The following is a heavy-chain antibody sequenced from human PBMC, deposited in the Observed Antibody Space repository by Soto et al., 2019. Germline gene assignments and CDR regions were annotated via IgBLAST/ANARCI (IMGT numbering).Heavy chain of an antibody. CDR3: ANAAAEGANGSDFGMDV. V-gene: IGHV3-23*01. J-gene: IGHJ6*02. CDR1: GFPFSSYA. Sequence: GGSLRLSCAASGFPFSSYAMSWVRQAPGKGLEWVSAISGSGGSTYYADSVKGRFTISRDNSKNTLYLQMNSLRAEDTAVYYCANAAAEGANGSDFGMDVWGQGTTVTVSS. CDR2: ISGSGGST. D-gene: IGHD2-15*01.